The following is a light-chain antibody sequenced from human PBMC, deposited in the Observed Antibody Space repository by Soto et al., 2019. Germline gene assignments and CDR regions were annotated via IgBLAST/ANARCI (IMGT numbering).Light chain of an antibody. V-gene: IGLV2-23*03. CDR3: CSYEGFSTVV. CDR1: SRDIGGYNL. Sequence: QSVLTQPASVSGSPGQSITISCTGTSRDIGGYNLVSWYQQHPGRAPKVMMYEGNKRPSRVSNRFSASKSGNTASLTISGLQDEEEADSYCCSYEGFSTVVFGSGTKVTV. J-gene: IGLJ1*01. CDR2: EGN.